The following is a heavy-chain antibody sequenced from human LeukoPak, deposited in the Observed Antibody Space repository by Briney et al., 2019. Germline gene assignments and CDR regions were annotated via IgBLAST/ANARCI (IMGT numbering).Heavy chain of an antibody. J-gene: IGHJ4*02. V-gene: IGHV3-66*01. D-gene: IGHD6-19*01. Sequence: GGSLRLSCAASGFTVSSNYMSWVRQAPGKGLEWVSVIYSGGSTYYADSVKGRFTISRDNSKNTLYLQMNSLRAEDTAVYYCAKIPAVAGRIKYYFDYWGQGTLVTVSS. CDR3: AKIPAVAGRIKYYFDY. CDR2: IYSGGST. CDR1: GFTVSSNY.